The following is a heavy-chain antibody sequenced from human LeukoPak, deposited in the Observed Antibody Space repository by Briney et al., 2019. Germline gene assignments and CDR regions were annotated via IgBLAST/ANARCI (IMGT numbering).Heavy chain of an antibody. Sequence: PGGSLRLSCAASGFTFSGDGMHWVRQAPGKGLEWVAGISYDAGNKWYADSVKGRFTISRDNSKNTLYLQTNSLRAEDTAVYYCAREVLSGYSSGWYRGFDYWGQGTLVTVSS. CDR3: AREVLSGYSSGWYRGFDY. CDR2: ISYDAGNK. J-gene: IGHJ4*02. D-gene: IGHD6-19*01. V-gene: IGHV3-30*03. CDR1: GFTFSGDG.